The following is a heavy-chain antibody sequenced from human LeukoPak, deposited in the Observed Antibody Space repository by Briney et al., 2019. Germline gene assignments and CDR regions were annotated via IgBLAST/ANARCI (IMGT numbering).Heavy chain of an antibody. CDR2: IYTSGST. Sequence: SQTLSLTCTVSGGSISSGSYYLSWIRQPAGKGLEWIGRIYTSGSTNYNPSLKSRVTISVDTSKNQFSLKLSSVTAADTAVYYCARWARASYYDFWSGYYSPTSGFDYWGQGTLVTVSS. V-gene: IGHV4-61*02. J-gene: IGHJ4*02. CDR3: ARWARASYYDFWSGYYSPTSGFDY. CDR1: GGSISSGSYY. D-gene: IGHD3-3*01.